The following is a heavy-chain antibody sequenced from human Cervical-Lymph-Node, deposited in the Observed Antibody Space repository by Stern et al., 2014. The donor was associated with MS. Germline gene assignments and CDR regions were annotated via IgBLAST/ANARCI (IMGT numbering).Heavy chain of an antibody. CDR3: ARVPIISFLLKDTIDV. Sequence: VQLVQSGAEVKKPGESLRISCTGYGYSFASYYIAWVRQLPGKGLEWMGIIFPSDSDVKYSPSFQGRVTISADKSINTAYLQWSSLRVSDTAMYFCARVPIISFLLKDTIDVWGQGTKVTVSS. V-gene: IGHV5-51*01. CDR1: GYSFASYY. J-gene: IGHJ3*01. CDR2: IFPSDSDV.